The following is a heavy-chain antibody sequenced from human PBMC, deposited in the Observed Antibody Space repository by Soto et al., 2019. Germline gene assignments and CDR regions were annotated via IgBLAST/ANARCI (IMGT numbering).Heavy chain of an antibody. CDR1: GFTFSDYY. CDR3: ARGTTTVTNPIVFDWFDP. Sequence: PGGSLRLSCAASGFTFSDYYMSWIRQAPGKGLEWVSYISSSSSYTNYADSVKGRFTISRDNAKNSLYLQMNSLRAEDTAVYYCARGTTTVTNPIVFDWFDPWGQGTLVTVSS. CDR2: ISSSSSYT. V-gene: IGHV3-11*06. D-gene: IGHD4-17*01. J-gene: IGHJ5*02.